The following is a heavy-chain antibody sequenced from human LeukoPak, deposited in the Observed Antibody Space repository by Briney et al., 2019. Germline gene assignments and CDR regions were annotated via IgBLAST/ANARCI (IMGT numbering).Heavy chain of an antibody. CDR1: GFTFSSYS. J-gene: IGHJ4*02. Sequence: GGSLRLYCAASGFTFSSYSMNWVRQAPGLGLEGVSSISSSSSYIYYADSVKGRFTISRDNAKNSLYLQMNSLRAEDTAVYYCAREPYYDFWSGYYDIDYWGQGTLVTVSS. V-gene: IGHV3-21*01. CDR3: AREPYYDFWSGYYDIDY. CDR2: ISSSSSYI. D-gene: IGHD3-3*01.